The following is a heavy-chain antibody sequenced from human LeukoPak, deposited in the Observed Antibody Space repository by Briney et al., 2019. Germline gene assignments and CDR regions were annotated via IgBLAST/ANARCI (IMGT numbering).Heavy chain of an antibody. Sequence: ASVKVSCKASGYTFTGYYIHWVRQAPGQGLEWIAWINPNSGGTNHAQKFQGRVTMTSDTSISTVYMELSRLRSDDTAVYYRARALDSVSYFDYWGQGTLVTVSS. CDR1: GYTFTGYY. J-gene: IGHJ4*02. CDR2: INPNSGGT. CDR3: ARALDSVSYFDY. D-gene: IGHD2-21*01. V-gene: IGHV1-2*02.